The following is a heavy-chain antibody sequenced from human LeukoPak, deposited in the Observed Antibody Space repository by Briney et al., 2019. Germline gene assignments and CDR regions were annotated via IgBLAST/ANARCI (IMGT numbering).Heavy chain of an antibody. D-gene: IGHD3-16*01. CDR1: GFTFSSYG. Sequence: QPGRSLRLSCAASGFTFSSYGMHWVRQAPGKGLEWVAVISYDGSNKYYADSVKGRFTICRDNSKCTLYLEMNSLRTEDTAVYFCATAVSGTYVPWFDPWGQGTLVTVSS. J-gene: IGHJ5*02. V-gene: IGHV3-30*03. CDR3: ATAVSGTYVPWFDP. CDR2: ISYDGSNK.